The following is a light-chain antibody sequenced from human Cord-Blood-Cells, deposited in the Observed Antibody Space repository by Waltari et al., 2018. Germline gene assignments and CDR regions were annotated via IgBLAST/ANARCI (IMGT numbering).Light chain of an antibody. Sequence: EIVLTQSQATLSLSPGERATLSCRASQSVSSYLAWYQKKPGQAPRLRIYDASNRATGIPARFSGSGSGTDFTLTISSLEPEDFAVYYCQQRSNWPLTFGGGTKVEIK. CDR1: QSVSSY. J-gene: IGKJ4*01. CDR3: QQRSNWPLT. CDR2: DAS. V-gene: IGKV3-11*01.